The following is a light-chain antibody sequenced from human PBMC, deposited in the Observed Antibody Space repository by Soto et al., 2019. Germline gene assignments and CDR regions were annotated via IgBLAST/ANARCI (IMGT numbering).Light chain of an antibody. CDR3: CSYAGSYSI. J-gene: IGLJ2*01. CDR2: DVN. V-gene: IGLV2-11*01. CDR1: TSDVGGYNY. Sequence: QSALTQPRSGSGSPGQSVTISCSGTTSDVGGYNYVSWYQQLPGRAPKLIISDVNKRPSGVPDRFSGSKSGNTASLTISGLQAEDEADYYCCSYAGSYSIFGGGTKLTVL.